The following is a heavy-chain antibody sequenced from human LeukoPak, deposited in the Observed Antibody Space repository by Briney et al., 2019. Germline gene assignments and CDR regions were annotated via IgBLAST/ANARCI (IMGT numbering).Heavy chain of an antibody. D-gene: IGHD3-9*01. CDR3: AKDLGDILTGYYYGFAFDI. V-gene: IGHV3-9*01. CDR1: GFTFDDYA. CDR2: ISWNSGSI. J-gene: IGHJ3*02. Sequence: GGSLRLSCAASGFTFDDYAMHWVRQAPGKGLEWVSGISWNSGSIGYADSVKGRFTISRDNAKNSLCLQMNSLRAEDTALYYCAKDLGDILTGYYYGFAFDIWGQGTMVTVSS.